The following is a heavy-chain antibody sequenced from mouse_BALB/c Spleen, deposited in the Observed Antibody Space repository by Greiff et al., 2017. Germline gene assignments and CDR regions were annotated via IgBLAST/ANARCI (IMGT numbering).Heavy chain of an antibody. Sequence: EVQWVESGAELVKPGASVKLSCTASGFNIKDTYMHWVKQRPEQGLEWIGRIDPANGNTKYDPKFQGMATITADTSSNTAYLQLSSLTSEDTAVYYCARGGYVYDGGFAYWGQGTLVTVSA. CDR2: IDPANGNT. J-gene: IGHJ3*01. CDR1: GFNIKDTY. CDR3: ARGGYVYDGGFAY. D-gene: IGHD2-14*01. V-gene: IGHV14-3*02.